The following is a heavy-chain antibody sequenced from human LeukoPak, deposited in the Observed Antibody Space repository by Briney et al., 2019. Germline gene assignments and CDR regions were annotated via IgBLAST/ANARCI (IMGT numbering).Heavy chain of an antibody. CDR3: ARGAVAGLFDY. Sequence: SQTLSLTCTVSGDSIRSGGYYWNWIRQAPGKGLEWLGYIYSGRNTYYNPSLKSRGGISLDKSKSQFSLRLSSVTAADTAMYFCARGAVAGLFDYWGQGILVTVSS. D-gene: IGHD6-19*01. CDR1: GDSIRSGGYY. CDR2: IYSGRNT. J-gene: IGHJ4*02. V-gene: IGHV4-31*03.